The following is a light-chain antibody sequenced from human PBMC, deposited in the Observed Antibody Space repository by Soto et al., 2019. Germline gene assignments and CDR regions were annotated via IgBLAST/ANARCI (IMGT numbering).Light chain of an antibody. V-gene: IGLV2-23*01. Sequence: QSALTQPASVYGSPGQSITISCTGTSSDVGSYNLVSWYQQHPGKAPKLMIYEGSKRPSGVSNRFSGSKSGNTASRTISGRQAEDEADYHCSSYAGSRTPLGGGTKLTDL. J-gene: IGLJ3*02. CDR1: SSDVGSYNL. CDR3: SSYAGSRTP. CDR2: EGS.